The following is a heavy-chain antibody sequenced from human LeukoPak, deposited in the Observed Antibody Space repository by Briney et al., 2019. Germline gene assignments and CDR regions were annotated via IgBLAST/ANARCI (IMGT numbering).Heavy chain of an antibody. CDR3: AKGSSCDY. V-gene: IGHV3-23*01. J-gene: IGHJ4*02. CDR2: FGGSGTST. D-gene: IGHD2-15*01. CDR1: GFTFSSYD. Sequence: PSGGSLRLSCAASGFTFSSYDMTWVRQAPGKGLEWVSTFGGSGTSTYYADSVKGRFTISRDNSKSTLYLQMNGLRAEDTAVYYCAKGSSCDYWGQGTLVTVSS.